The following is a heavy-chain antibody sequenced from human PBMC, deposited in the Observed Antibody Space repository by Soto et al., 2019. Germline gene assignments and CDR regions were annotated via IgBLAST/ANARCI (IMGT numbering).Heavy chain of an antibody. V-gene: IGHV3-23*01. CDR3: AKQGTAGRTPYFYYMDV. CDR1: GFTFSSFA. Sequence: EVQVLESGGGLVQAGGSLRLSCAASGFTFSSFAMSWVRQAPGKGLEWVSVISGSGGSTNYADSVRGRFTISRDSSRNTLFLQMNSLRTEDTAVYYCAKQGTAGRTPYFYYMDVWGKGTTVTVSS. J-gene: IGHJ6*03. CDR2: ISGSGGST. D-gene: IGHD6-13*01.